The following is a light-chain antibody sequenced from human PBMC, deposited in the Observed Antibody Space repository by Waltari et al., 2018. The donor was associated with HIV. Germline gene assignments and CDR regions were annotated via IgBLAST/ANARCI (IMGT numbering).Light chain of an antibody. CDR1: SSDVGGSKY. J-gene: IGLJ3*02. V-gene: IGLV2-8*01. CDR2: EVN. Sequence: QSALTQPPSASGSPGQSVTISCTGTSSDVGGSKYVSGYQQHPGNAPKLMIYEVNKRPSGVPCRFSGSKSANTASLTVSGLQADDEADYYCNSYAGSNNWVFGGGTKLTVL. CDR3: NSYAGSNNWV.